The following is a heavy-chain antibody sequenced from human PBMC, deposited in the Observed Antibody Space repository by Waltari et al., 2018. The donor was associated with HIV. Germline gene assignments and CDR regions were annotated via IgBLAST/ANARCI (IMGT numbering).Heavy chain of an antibody. CDR1: GGSISHYY. CDR2: IYYTGDT. CDR3: ARPRMYSSGWYEDY. J-gene: IGHJ4*02. D-gene: IGHD6-19*01. V-gene: IGHV4-59*08. Sequence: VLLQESGPGLVKPWETLSLTCTVSGGSISHYYWSWIRQSPKKGLEWIGHIYYTGDTNYNPALKSRVSMSVDTSKNQFSLKLKSMTAADTAIYYCARPRMYSSGWYEDYWGQGTLVTVSS.